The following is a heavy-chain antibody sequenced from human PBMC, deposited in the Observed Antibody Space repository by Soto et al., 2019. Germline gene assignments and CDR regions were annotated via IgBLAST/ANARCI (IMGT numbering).Heavy chain of an antibody. V-gene: IGHV4-38-2*01. CDR3: ARTKCSGGSCYSWSLDY. Sequence: PSETLSLTCAVSGYSISSGYFWGWIRQPPGKGLEWIGHRYYSESTYYNPSLKSRVSISLDTSKNQFSLKLSFVTAADTAMYYCARTKCSGGSCYSWSLDYWGQGTPVTVSS. D-gene: IGHD2-15*01. CDR1: GYSISSGYF. J-gene: IGHJ4*02. CDR2: RYYSEST.